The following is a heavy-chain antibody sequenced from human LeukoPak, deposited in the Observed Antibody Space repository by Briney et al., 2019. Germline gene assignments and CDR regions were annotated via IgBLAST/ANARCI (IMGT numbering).Heavy chain of an antibody. V-gene: IGHV3-7*01. CDR3: ASTGQLNY. J-gene: IGHJ4*02. D-gene: IGHD6-13*01. Sequence: PGGSLRLSCAASGFTFTSYWMTWVRRAPGKGLEWVASIKPDGSVIYYVDSVKGRFTISRDNARNSLYLQMNSLRAEDTAVYYCASTGQLNYWGQGTLVTVSS. CDR1: GFTFTSYW. CDR2: IKPDGSVI.